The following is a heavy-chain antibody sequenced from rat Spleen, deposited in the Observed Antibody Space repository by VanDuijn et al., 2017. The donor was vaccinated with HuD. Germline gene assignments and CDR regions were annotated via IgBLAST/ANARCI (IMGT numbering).Heavy chain of an antibody. J-gene: IGHJ2*01. CDR2: ISPSGGTT. CDR1: GFIFRNYD. Sequence: EVQLVESGGDLVQPGRSLKLSCAASGFIFRNYDMVWVRQAPTKGLEWVAAISPSGGTTYYRDSVKGRFTVSRDNAKSTLYLQMDSLRSEDTATYYCGRTSLQWFRMDAWGQGVMVTVSS. D-gene: IGHD1-1*01. V-gene: IGHV5-19*01. CDR3: GRTSLQWFRMDA.